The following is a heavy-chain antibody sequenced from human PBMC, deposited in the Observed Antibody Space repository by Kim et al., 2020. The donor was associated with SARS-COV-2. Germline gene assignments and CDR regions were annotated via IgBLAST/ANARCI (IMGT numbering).Heavy chain of an antibody. CDR1: GDSISKFY. CDR2: VYYTGSA. CDR3: AIVVVPAAIPRLGYFDH. V-gene: IGHV4-59*13. Sequence: SETLSLTCSVSGDSISKFYWSWVRQPPGKGLEWIGYVYYTGSANYNPSLASRVTISVDTSKNQFSLELTSVTAADTAVYYCAIVVVPAAIPRLGYFDHWGQGLLVTVSS. D-gene: IGHD2-2*01. J-gene: IGHJ4*02.